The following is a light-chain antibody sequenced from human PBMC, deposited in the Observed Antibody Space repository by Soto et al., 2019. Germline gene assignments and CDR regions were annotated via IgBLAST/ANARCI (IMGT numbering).Light chain of an antibody. CDR3: QQYGRSPPLI. CDR2: AAS. J-gene: IGKJ4*01. CDR1: QSVSSN. V-gene: IGKV3-20*01. Sequence: EIVMTQSPATLSVSPGERATLSCRASQSVSSNLAWYQQKPGQAPRLLIYAASTRATGIPDRFSGSGSGTDFTLTISRLEPEDFAVYYCQQYGRSPPLIFGGGTKVEIK.